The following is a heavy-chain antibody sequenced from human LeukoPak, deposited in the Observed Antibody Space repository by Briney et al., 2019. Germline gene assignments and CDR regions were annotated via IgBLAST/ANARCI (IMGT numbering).Heavy chain of an antibody. CDR2: INPNSGGT. D-gene: IGHD6-13*01. V-gene: IGHV1-2*02. J-gene: IGHJ4*02. CDR1: GYTFTGYY. CDR3: ARGLRGIAAAGTNY. Sequence: AASVTVSCKASGYTFTGYYMHWVRQAPGQGLEWMGWINPNSGGTNYAQKFQGRVTMTRDTSISTAYMELSRLRSDDTAVYYCARGLRGIAAAGTNYWGQGTLVTVSS.